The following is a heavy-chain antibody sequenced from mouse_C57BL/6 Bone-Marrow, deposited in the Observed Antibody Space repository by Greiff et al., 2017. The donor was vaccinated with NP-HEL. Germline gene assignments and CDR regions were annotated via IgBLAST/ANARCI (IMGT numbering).Heavy chain of an antibody. CDR2: IRNKANGYTT. D-gene: IGHD2-1*01. J-gene: IGHJ4*01. CDR3: ARYIYSPDY. CDR1: GFTFTDYY. Sequence: EVQVVESGGGLVQPGGSLSLSCAASGFTFTDYYMSWVRQPPGKALEWLGFIRNKANGYTTEYSASVKGRFTISRDNSQSILYLQMNALRAEDSATYYCARYIYSPDYWGQGTSVTVSS. V-gene: IGHV7-3*01.